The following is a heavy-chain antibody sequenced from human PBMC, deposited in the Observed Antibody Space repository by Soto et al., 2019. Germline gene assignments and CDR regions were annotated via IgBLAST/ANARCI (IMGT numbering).Heavy chain of an antibody. V-gene: IGHV3-33*05. CDR1: GFTFRSYV. D-gene: IGHD3-16*01. CDR2: NSYDGSNN. CDR3: ARWGTTGGLDV. J-gene: IGHJ4*02. Sequence: QVQLVESGGGVVQPGTSLRLSCVGSGFTFRSYVIHWVRQAPGKGLECVALNSYDGSNNFNGDSVKGRFTISRDNSRNTVELQRDSLRLEDTALYYCARWGTTGGLDVWGQGTLVSVSS.